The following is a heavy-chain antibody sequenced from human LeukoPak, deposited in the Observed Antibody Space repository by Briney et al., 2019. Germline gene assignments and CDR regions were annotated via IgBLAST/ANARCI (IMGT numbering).Heavy chain of an antibody. D-gene: IGHD3-22*01. Sequence: PGGSLRLSCAASGFTFSSYGMSWVRQAPGKGLEWVSAISGSGGSTYYAGHGKVRFTISRANSKNTLYLQMHSLRAEDTAVYYCAKGPHYYDSSPPFDYWGQGTLVTVSS. V-gene: IGHV3-23*01. J-gene: IGHJ4*01. CDR1: GFTFSSYG. CDR3: AKGPHYYDSSPPFDY. CDR2: ISGSGGST.